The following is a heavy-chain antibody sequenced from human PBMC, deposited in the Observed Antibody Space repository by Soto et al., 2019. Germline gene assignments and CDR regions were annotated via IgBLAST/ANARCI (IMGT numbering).Heavy chain of an antibody. Sequence: PGGSLRLSCAASGFTFSDYYMSWIRQAPGKGLEWVSYISSSGSTIYYADSVKGRFTISRDNAKNSLYLQMNSLRAEDTAVYYCARLGYCSGGRCYSPTGPFDYWGQGTLVTVSS. D-gene: IGHD2-15*01. J-gene: IGHJ4*02. CDR1: GFTFSDYY. V-gene: IGHV3-11*01. CDR2: ISSSGSTI. CDR3: ARLGYCSGGRCYSPTGPFDY.